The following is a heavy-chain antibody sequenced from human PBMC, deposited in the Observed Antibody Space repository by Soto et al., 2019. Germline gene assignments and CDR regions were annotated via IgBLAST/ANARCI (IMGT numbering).Heavy chain of an antibody. D-gene: IGHD5-18*01. Sequence: QVQLVQSGAEVKKPGSSVKVSCKASGGTFSRYAISWVRQAPGQGLEWMGGIIPIFGTANYAQKFQGRVTITADESTSTAYMELSSLRSEDTAVYYCASPGGEGYTAMSYYYGMDVWGQGTTVTVSS. CDR1: GGTFSRYA. CDR3: ASPGGEGYTAMSYYYGMDV. CDR2: IIPIFGTA. J-gene: IGHJ6*02. V-gene: IGHV1-69*01.